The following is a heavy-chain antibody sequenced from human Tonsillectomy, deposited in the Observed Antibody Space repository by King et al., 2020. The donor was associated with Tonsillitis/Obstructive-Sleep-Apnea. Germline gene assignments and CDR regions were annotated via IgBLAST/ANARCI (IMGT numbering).Heavy chain of an antibody. CDR2: IKQDGSEK. Sequence: VQLVESGGGLVQPGGSLRLSCAASGFTFSRYRMSWVRQAPGKGLERVANIKQDGSEKYYVDSVKGRFTISRDNAKNSLYLQMNSLRAEDTAVYYCAGDSEGAYDYWGQGTLVTVSS. V-gene: IGHV3-7*01. D-gene: IGHD1-26*01. CDR3: AGDSEGAYDY. J-gene: IGHJ4*02. CDR1: GFTFSRYR.